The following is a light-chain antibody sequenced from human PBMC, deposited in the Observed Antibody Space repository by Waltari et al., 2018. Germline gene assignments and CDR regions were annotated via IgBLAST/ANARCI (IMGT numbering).Light chain of an antibody. CDR2: DAS. CDR3: QHRDNRPPWT. V-gene: IGKV3-11*01. J-gene: IGKJ1*01. Sequence: EIVMTQSPATLSLSPGERATLSCRASRSVNNFLPWYQQKPGQAPRLVIIDASSRASGIPARFSGSGSGTDFNLTISSLESDDFAVYYCQHRDNRPPWTFGQGTRVEV. CDR1: RSVNNF.